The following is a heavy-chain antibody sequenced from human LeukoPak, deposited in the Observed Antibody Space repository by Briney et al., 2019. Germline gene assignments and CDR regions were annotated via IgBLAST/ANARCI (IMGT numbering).Heavy chain of an antibody. CDR3: AAESGDILTAIDP. D-gene: IGHD3-9*01. V-gene: IGHV1-58*01. CDR1: GFTFTSSA. CDR2: IVVGSGYT. Sequence: GASVKVSCKASGFTFTSSAVQWVRQARGQRLEWIGWIVVGSGYTNYAQKFQERVTITRDMSTSTAYMELSSLRSEDTAVYYCAAESGDILTAIDPWGQGTLVTVSS. J-gene: IGHJ5*02.